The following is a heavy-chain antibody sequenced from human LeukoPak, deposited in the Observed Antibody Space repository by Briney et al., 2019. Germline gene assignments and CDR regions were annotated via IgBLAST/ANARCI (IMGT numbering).Heavy chain of an antibody. V-gene: IGHV1-46*01. J-gene: IGHJ4*02. CDR1: GYTFTSYY. CDR3: ARDGSSSSWRADY. CDR2: INPSGGST. D-gene: IGHD6-6*01. Sequence: GASVKVSCKASGYTFTSYYMHWVRQAPGQGLEWMGIINPSGGSTGYAQKFQGRVTMTRDTSISTAYMELSRLRSDDTAVYYCARDGSSSSWRADYWGQGTLVTVSS.